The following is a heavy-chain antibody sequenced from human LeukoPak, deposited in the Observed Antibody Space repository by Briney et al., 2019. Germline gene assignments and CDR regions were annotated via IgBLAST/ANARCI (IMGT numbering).Heavy chain of an antibody. CDR1: GFTFSSYW. CDR3: AELGITMIGGV. CDR2: IKSDGST. J-gene: IGHJ6*04. Sequence: PGGSLRLSCEASGFTFSSYWMHWVRHTPGKGLMWVARIKSDGSTIYADSVQGRFTISRDNAKNSLYLQMNSLRAEDTAVYYCAELGITMIGGVWGKGTTVTISS. D-gene: IGHD3-10*02. V-gene: IGHV3-74*01.